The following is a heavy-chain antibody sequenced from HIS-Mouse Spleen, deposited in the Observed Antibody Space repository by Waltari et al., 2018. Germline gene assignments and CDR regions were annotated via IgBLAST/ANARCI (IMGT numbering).Heavy chain of an antibody. D-gene: IGHD6-13*01. Sequence: QLQLQESGPGLVKPSETLSLTCTVSGGSLSRSSYHRGWVRQPPGKGLEWIGSIYYSGSTYYNPSLKSRVTISVDTSKNQFSLKLSSVTAADTAVYYCAREIPYSSSWYDWYFDLWGRGTLVTVSS. V-gene: IGHV4-39*07. CDR2: IYYSGST. CDR3: AREIPYSSSWYDWYFDL. J-gene: IGHJ2*01. CDR1: GGSLSRSSYH.